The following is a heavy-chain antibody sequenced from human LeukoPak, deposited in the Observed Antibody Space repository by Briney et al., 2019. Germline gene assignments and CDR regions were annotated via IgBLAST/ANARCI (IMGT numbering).Heavy chain of an antibody. CDR3: ARAGSFRFDY. V-gene: IGHV3-74*01. Sequence: PGGSLRLSCAASGFTFSTSWVHWVHQAPGKGLVWVSRINSDGSTIDYADSVKGRFTISRDNAKNTLYLQMNSLRVEDTATYYCARAGSFRFDYWGQGTLVTVSS. CDR1: GFTFSTSW. CDR2: INSDGSTI. J-gene: IGHJ4*02. D-gene: IGHD3-16*02.